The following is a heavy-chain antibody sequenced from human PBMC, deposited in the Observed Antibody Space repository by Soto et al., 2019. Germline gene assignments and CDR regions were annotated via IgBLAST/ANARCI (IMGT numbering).Heavy chain of an antibody. Sequence: ASVKVSCKASGGTFSSYAISWVRQAPGQGLEWMGGIIPIFGTANYAQKFQGRVTITADESTSTAYMELSSLRSEDTAVYYCARESLRSNLWLQASKYYYYYYGMDVWGQGTTVTVSS. V-gene: IGHV1-69*13. CDR1: GGTFSSYA. CDR3: ARESLRSNLWLQASKYYYYYYGMDV. D-gene: IGHD5-18*01. CDR2: IIPIFGTA. J-gene: IGHJ6*02.